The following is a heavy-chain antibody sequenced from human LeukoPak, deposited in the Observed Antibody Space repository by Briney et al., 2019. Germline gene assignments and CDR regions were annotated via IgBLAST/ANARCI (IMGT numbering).Heavy chain of an antibody. V-gene: IGHV3-30*18. Sequence: GGSLRLSCAASGFTFSSYGMHWVRQAPGKGLEWVAAISYDGSNEYYTDSVKGRFTISRDNSKNTLYLQMSSLRAGDTAVYYCAKDNYYDSSAYQDYWGQGTLVTVSS. CDR1: GFTFSSYG. CDR2: ISYDGSNE. D-gene: IGHD3-22*01. CDR3: AKDNYYDSSAYQDY. J-gene: IGHJ4*02.